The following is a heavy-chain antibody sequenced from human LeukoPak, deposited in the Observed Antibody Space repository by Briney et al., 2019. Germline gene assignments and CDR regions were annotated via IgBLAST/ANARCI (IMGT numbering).Heavy chain of an antibody. D-gene: IGHD3-22*01. CDR2: ISGSGGST. CDR3: AKDLVGYYDSSGYYCFDY. CDR1: GLTFSSYA. V-gene: IGHV3-23*01. J-gene: IGHJ4*02. Sequence: PGGSLRLSCAASGLTFSSYAMSWVRQAPGKGLEWVSAISGSGGSTYYADSVKGRFTISRDNSKNTLYLQMNSLRAEDTAVYYCAKDLVGYYDSSGYYCFDYWGQGTLVNVSS.